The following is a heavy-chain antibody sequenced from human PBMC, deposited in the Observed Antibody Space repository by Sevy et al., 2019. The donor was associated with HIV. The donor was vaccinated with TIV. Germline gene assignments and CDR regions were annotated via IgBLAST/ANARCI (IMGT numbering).Heavy chain of an antibody. D-gene: IGHD1-26*01. CDR3: SRESGSNWYFDL. CDR2: IWSDGSIT. CDR1: GFTFSSYG. J-gene: IGHJ2*01. Sequence: GGSLRLSCAASGFTFSSYGMHWVRQAPGKGLEWVAAIWSDGSITYYADYVRGRFAISRDNSKNTVYLQMNSLRAEDTAIYSCSRESGSNWYFDLWGRGTLVTVSS. V-gene: IGHV3-33*01.